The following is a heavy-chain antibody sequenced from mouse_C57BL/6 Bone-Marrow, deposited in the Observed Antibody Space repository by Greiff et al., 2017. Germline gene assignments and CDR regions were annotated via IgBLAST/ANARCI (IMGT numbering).Heavy chain of an antibody. CDR3: IPYDYDGYYAMDY. CDR2: IDPENGDT. V-gene: IGHV14-4*01. D-gene: IGHD2-4*01. J-gene: IGHJ4*01. CDR1: GFNIKDDY. Sequence: VHVKQSGAELVRPGASVKLSCTASGFNIKDDYMHWVKQRPEQGLEWIGWIDPENGDTEYASKFQGKATITADTSSNTAYLQLSSLTSEDTAVYYCIPYDYDGYYAMDYWGQGTSVTVSS.